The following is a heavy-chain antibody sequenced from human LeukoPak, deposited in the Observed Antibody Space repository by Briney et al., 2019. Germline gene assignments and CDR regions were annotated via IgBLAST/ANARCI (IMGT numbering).Heavy chain of an antibody. Sequence: GGSLRLSCAASGFTFSSYTMSWVRQAPGKGLEWVSVIGGGGATTYYADSAKGRFTISRDNSKNMLYLQMSSLRADDTAVYYCARRPSGDREDFDYWGQGTLVTVSS. CDR1: GFTFSSYT. D-gene: IGHD4-17*01. CDR3: ARRPSGDREDFDY. J-gene: IGHJ4*02. V-gene: IGHV3-23*01. CDR2: IGGGGATT.